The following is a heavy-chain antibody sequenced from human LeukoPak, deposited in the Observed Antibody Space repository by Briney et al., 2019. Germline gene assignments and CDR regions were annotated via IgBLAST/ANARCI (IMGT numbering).Heavy chain of an antibody. Sequence: GGSLRLSCAASGFTFSSYAMTWVRQAPGKGLEWVSGISGSGNSAYYVDSVKGRFTISRDNSKNTLFLRMNSLRAEDTAVYYCDRRDYWGQGTLVTVSS. D-gene: IGHD1-14*01. CDR2: ISGSGNSA. CDR3: DRRDY. CDR1: GFTFSSYA. J-gene: IGHJ4*02. V-gene: IGHV3-23*01.